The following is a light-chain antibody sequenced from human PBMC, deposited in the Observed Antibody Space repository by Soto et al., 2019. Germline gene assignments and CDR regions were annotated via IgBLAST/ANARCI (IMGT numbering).Light chain of an antibody. CDR1: QRITTF. J-gene: IGKJ4*01. CDR3: QQYSTYPLT. V-gene: IGKV1-5*01. CDR2: DAS. Sequence: DIQMTQSPSTLSASIGDRVTITCRASQRITTFLAWYQQKPGKAPQILIYDASKLEPGVPSRLSGGGSGTEFTLTISSLQPDDFATQYSQQYSTYPLTFGGGTKVDIK.